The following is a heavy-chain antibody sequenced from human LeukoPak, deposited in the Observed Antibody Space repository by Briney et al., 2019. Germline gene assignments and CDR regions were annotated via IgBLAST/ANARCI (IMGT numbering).Heavy chain of an antibody. CDR3: AVYYYGSGRD. Sequence: PGGSLRLSCAASGFAFTNAWMSWARQAPGKGLEWVGRIKSKTDGGTTDYGTPVKGRFTISRDDSQNMLYLQMNSLNTEDTALYYCAVYYYGSGRDWGQGTLVTVSS. J-gene: IGHJ4*02. CDR1: GFAFTNAW. CDR2: IKSKTDGGTT. V-gene: IGHV3-15*01. D-gene: IGHD3-10*01.